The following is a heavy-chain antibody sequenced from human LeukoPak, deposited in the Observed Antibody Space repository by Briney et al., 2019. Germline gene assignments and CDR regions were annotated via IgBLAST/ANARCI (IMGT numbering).Heavy chain of an antibody. CDR3: ASGIAARKLYYFDY. J-gene: IGHJ4*02. Sequence: SETLSLTCTVSGGSISSSSYYWGWLRQPPGKGLEWIVSIYYSGSTYYNPSLKSRVTISVDTSKNQLSLKLSSVTAADTAVYYCASGIAARKLYYFDYWGQGTLVTVSS. D-gene: IGHD6-6*01. V-gene: IGHV4-39*01. CDR2: IYYSGST. CDR1: GGSISSSSYY.